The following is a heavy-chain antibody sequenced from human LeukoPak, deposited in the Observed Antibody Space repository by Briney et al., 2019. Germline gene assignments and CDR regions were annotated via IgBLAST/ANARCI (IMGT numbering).Heavy chain of an antibody. J-gene: IGHJ4*02. V-gene: IGHV4-39*01. CDR1: GGSISSHNYY. CDR3: VRHIDGSSNFDY. Sequence: NPSETPSLTCAVSGGSISSHNYYWGWIRQPPGKGLEWIGSNYYSGSTYYNPSLKSRVTISVDTSKNQFSLKLNSVTASDTAVYYCVRHIDGSSNFDYWGQGTLVTVSS. CDR2: NYYSGST. D-gene: IGHD6-6*01.